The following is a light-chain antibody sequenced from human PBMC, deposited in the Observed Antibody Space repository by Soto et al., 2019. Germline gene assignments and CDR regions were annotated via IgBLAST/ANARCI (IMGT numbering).Light chain of an antibody. V-gene: IGKV1-5*01. Sequence: DIQMTQSPSTLSASVGDRVTITCRASQSISSWLAWYEQKPGKAPKLLIYDASSLESGIPSRFSGSGSGTGFPLTWSCLPRDYFSACCCQQKNSYSVSCGPGTKVDIK. CDR3: QQKNSYSVS. J-gene: IGKJ3*01. CDR1: QSISSW. CDR2: DAS.